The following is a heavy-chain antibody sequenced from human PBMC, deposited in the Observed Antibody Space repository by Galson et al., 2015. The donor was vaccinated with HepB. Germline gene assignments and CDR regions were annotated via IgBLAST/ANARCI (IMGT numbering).Heavy chain of an antibody. V-gene: IGHV3-23*01. CDR1: GFTFSSYA. CDR2: ISGSGGST. CDR3: AKGGIKKDDYGDYVDAFDI. D-gene: IGHD4-17*01. Sequence: SLRLSCAASGFTFSSYAMGWVRQAPGKGLEWVSAISGSGGSTYYADSVKGRFTISRDNSKNTLYLQMNSLRAEDTAVYYCAKGGIKKDDYGDYVDAFDIWGQGTMVTVSS. J-gene: IGHJ3*02.